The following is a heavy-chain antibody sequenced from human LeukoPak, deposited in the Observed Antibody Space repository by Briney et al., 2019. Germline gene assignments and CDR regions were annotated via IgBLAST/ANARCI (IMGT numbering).Heavy chain of an antibody. J-gene: IGHJ4*02. CDR3: ARDRFNNWNYVGYYFDY. CDR2: ISGSGGST. CDR1: GFTFSSYA. Sequence: GGSLRLSCAASGFTFSSYAMSWVRQAPGKGLEWVSAISGSGGSTYYADSVKGRFTISRDNSKNTLYLQMNSLRAEDTAVYYCARDRFNNWNYVGYYFDYWGQGTLVTVSS. V-gene: IGHV3-23*01. D-gene: IGHD1-7*01.